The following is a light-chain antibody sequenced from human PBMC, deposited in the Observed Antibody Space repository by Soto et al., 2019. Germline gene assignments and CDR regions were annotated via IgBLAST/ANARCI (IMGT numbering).Light chain of an antibody. CDR1: SSDVGGYAY. J-gene: IGLJ1*01. CDR3: SSYSTSFFYV. Sequence: QSALTQPASVSGSPGQTITISCTGTSSDVGGYAYVSWYQQYPGKVPKLVISEVSNRPSGVSHRFSGSKSGSTASLTISGLRDEDEADYYCSSYSTSFFYVFGTGTKLTVL. V-gene: IGLV2-14*01. CDR2: EVS.